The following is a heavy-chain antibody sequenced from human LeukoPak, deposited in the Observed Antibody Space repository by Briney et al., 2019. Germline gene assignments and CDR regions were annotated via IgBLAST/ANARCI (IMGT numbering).Heavy chain of an antibody. D-gene: IGHD6-6*01. Sequence: GGSLRLSCAASGFTFSSSAMSWVRQAPGKGLEWVPGINDSGGSTKYADSVKGRFTISRDNSKNTLSLQMNGLRAEDTAVYYCAKGGSSSPGWGQGTLVTVSS. J-gene: IGHJ4*02. CDR3: AKGGSSSPG. CDR2: INDSGGST. CDR1: GFTFSSSA. V-gene: IGHV3-23*01.